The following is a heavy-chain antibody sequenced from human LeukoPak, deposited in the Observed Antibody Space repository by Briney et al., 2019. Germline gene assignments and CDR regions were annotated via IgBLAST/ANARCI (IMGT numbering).Heavy chain of an antibody. V-gene: IGHV3-23*01. D-gene: IGHD3-22*01. CDR2: ISGSADST. J-gene: IGHJ1*01. Sequence: GGSLRLSCAASGFTFSNYAMTWVRQAPGKGLEWVSGISGSADSTYYAESVKGRFTISRDNSKNTLYLQMNSLRAEDTAVYYCARDLLSTRYYYDSSGYSGYFQHWGQGTLVTVSS. CDR3: ARDLLSTRYYYDSSGYSGYFQH. CDR1: GFTFSNYA.